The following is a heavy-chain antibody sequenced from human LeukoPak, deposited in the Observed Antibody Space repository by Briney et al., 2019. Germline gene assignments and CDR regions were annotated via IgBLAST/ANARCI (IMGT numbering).Heavy chain of an antibody. CDR1: GFTFSSYS. CDR3: ANHLACGSTSCPPFDY. J-gene: IGHJ4*02. Sequence: PGGSLRLSCAASGFTFSSYSMNWVRQSPGKGLEWVSSISNSGSDIYYADSVKGRFTISRDNAKNSLYLQMNSLRAEDTAVYYCANHLACGSTSCPPFDYWGQGTLVTVSS. CDR2: ISNSGSDI. D-gene: IGHD2-2*01. V-gene: IGHV3-21*01.